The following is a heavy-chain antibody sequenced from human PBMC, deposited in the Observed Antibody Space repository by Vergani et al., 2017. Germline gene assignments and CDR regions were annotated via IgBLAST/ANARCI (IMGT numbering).Heavy chain of an antibody. CDR3: ATPQTVTTGGMEV. CDR1: GYTFTDHY. V-gene: IGHV1-69-2*01. CDR2: VDPEDGET. Sequence: EVQLVQSGAEVKKPGATMKISCKVSGYTFTDHYMHWVKQAPGKGLEWMGLVDPEDGETIYAEKFKGRVTIAEDTSTDTDHLELSSLRSEDTAVYYCATPQTVTTGGMEVWVQGTTVIVSS. J-gene: IGHJ6*02. D-gene: IGHD4-17*01.